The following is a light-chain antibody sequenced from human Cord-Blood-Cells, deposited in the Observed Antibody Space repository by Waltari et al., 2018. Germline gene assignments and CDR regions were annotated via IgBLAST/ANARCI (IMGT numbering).Light chain of an antibody. CDR3: YSTDSSGNHRV. V-gene: IGLV3-10*01. CDR2: EDS. Sequence: SYELTQPPSVSVSPGQTARITCSGDALPQKYDYWYQQKSGQAPVLVIYEDSKRPSGIPERFSGSSSGKIATVTISGAQVEDEADYYWYSTDSSGNHRVFGGGTKLTVL. J-gene: IGLJ3*02. CDR1: ALPQKY.